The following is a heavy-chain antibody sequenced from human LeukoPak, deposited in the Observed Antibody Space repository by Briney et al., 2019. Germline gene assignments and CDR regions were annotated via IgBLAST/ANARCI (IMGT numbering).Heavy chain of an antibody. CDR3: AKRAVTTAGDLWFDP. J-gene: IGHJ5*02. Sequence: SETLSLTCTVSGGSINNNYWGWFRQPPGXGLEWLGYIYSSGSTTYNPSLESRLAISIDTSKNHFSLKLSSVTAADTAVYFCAKRAVTTAGDLWFDPWGQGTLVTVSS. V-gene: IGHV4-59*08. D-gene: IGHD2-21*01. CDR1: GGSINNNY. CDR2: IYSSGST.